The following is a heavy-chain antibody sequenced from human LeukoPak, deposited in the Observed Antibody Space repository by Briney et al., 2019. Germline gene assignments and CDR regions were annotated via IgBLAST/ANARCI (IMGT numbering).Heavy chain of an antibody. CDR2: IHYSGNT. CDR1: GDSISTYY. V-gene: IGHV4-59*01. J-gene: IGHJ5*02. Sequence: SETLSLTCIVSGDSISTYYWNWIRQPPGKGLEWVGYIHYSGNTNYNPSLKNRVTISVDTSKNQFSLKLSSVTAAHTAVYYCARDQDADSGIWFDPWGQGTLVTVSS. CDR3: ARDQDADSGIWFDP. D-gene: IGHD4-17*01.